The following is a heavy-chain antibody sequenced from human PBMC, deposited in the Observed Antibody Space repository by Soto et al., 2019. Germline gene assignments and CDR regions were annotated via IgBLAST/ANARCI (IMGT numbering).Heavy chain of an antibody. CDR2: ISYDGSNK. CDR1: GFTFSSYA. V-gene: IGHV3-30-3*01. Sequence: GGSLRLSCAASGFTFSSYAMHWVRQAPGKGLEWVAVISYDGSNKYYADSVKGRFTISRDNSKNTLYLQMNSLRAEDTAVYYCARDIAPLYGSGSYCFDYWGQGTLVTVSS. D-gene: IGHD3-10*01. CDR3: ARDIAPLYGSGSYCFDY. J-gene: IGHJ4*02.